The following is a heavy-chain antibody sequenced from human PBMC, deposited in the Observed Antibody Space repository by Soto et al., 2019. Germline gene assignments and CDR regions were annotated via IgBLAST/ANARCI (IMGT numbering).Heavy chain of an antibody. D-gene: IGHD2-15*01. CDR1: GGSISSGGYY. Sequence: PSETLSLTCTVSGGSISSGGYYWSWIRQHPGKGLEWIGYIYYSGSTYYNPSLKSRVTISVDTSKNQFSLKLSSVTAADTAVYYCARGGPQYVAATPPTNNWFDPWGQGTLVTVSS. J-gene: IGHJ5*02. V-gene: IGHV4-31*03. CDR2: IYYSGST. CDR3: ARGGPQYVAATPPTNNWFDP.